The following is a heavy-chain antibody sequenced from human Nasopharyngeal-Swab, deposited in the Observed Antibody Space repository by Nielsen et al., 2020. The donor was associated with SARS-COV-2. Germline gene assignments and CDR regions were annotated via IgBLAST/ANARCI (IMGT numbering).Heavy chain of an antibody. J-gene: IGHJ4*02. V-gene: IGHV3-11*06. CDR1: GFTFSDYY. CDR3: ARDRGVDTATFDY. Sequence: GESLKISCAASGFTFSDYYMSWIRQAPGKGLEWVSYISSSSSYTNYADSVKGRFTISRDNAKNSLYLQMNSLRAEDTAVYYCARDRGVDTATFDYWGQGTLVTVSS. CDR2: ISSSSSYT. D-gene: IGHD5-18*01.